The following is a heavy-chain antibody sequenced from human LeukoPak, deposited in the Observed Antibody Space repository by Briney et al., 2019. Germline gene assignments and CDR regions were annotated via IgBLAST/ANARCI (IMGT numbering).Heavy chain of an antibody. J-gene: IGHJ5*02. Sequence: PSETLSLTCTVSGGSISSSNYYWGWIRQPPGKGLEWIGTIYYSGSTYYNPSLRSRVTISVDTSKNQFSLKLSSVTAADTAVYYCARHALVVVVVAYWFDPWGQGTLVTVSS. V-gene: IGHV4-39*01. CDR3: ARHALVVVVVAYWFDP. CDR2: IYYSGST. D-gene: IGHD2-15*01. CDR1: GGSISSSNYY.